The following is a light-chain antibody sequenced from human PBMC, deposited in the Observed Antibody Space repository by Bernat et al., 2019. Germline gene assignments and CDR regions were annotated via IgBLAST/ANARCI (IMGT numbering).Light chain of an antibody. CDR2: YDD. CDR1: SSNIGNNA. CDR3: VAWDDSLNGWV. Sequence: QSVLTQPPSVSEAPRQRVTISCSGSSSNIGNNAGNWYQQLPGKAPKLLIYYDDLLPSGVSDRFSGSKSGTSASLAISGLQSEDEADYYCVAWDDSLNGWVFGRGTKLTVL. J-gene: IGLJ3*02. V-gene: IGLV1-36*01.